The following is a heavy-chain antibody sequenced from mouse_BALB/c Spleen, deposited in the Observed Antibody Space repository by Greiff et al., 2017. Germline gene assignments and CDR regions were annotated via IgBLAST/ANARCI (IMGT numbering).Heavy chain of an antibody. CDR3: AREWIWGAMDY. Sequence: QVQLQQSGAELVKPGASVRISCKASGYTFTSYYIHWVKQRPGQGLEWIGWIYPGNVNTKYNEKFKGKATLTADKSSSTAYMQLSSLTSEDSAVYFCAREWIWGAMDYWGQGTSVTVSS. V-gene: IGHV1S56*01. J-gene: IGHJ4*01. CDR1: GYTFTSYY. CDR2: IYPGNVNT.